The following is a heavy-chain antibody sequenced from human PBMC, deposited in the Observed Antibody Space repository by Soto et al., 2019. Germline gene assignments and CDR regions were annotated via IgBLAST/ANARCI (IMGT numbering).Heavy chain of an antibody. V-gene: IGHV1-69*13. J-gene: IGHJ4*02. D-gene: IGHD4-17*01. Sequence: QVQLVQSGAEVKKPGSSGKVSCKASGGTFSTYGMNWVRLAPGQGLEWMGGIIPKFGTTNYAQKFQGRVTINADESTNTAYMELNYLRSEDTAVYFCARELDPYYGGNSLSLDYWGQGTLVTVSS. CDR3: ARELDPYYGGNSLSLDY. CDR1: GGTFSTYG. CDR2: IIPKFGTT.